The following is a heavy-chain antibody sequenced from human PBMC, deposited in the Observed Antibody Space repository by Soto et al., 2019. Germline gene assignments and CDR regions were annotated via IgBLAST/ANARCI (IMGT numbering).Heavy chain of an antibody. CDR3: ARDSTIFGVDHEPYFDY. Sequence: PSETLSLTCTVSGGSISRYYWSWFRQPPGKGLEWIGYIYYSGSTNYNPSLKSRVTISVDTSKNQFSLKLSSVTAADTAVYYCARDSTIFGVDHEPYFDYRGQGTLVTVSS. CDR1: GGSISRYY. V-gene: IGHV4-59*01. D-gene: IGHD3-3*01. J-gene: IGHJ4*02. CDR2: IYYSGST.